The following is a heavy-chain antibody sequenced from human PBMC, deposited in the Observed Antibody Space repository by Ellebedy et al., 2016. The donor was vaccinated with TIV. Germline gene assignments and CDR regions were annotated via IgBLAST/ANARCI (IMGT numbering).Heavy chain of an antibody. CDR1: GYSFSIFG. CDR3: ARDLRGSLKGGY. CDR2: ISIYNGNT. V-gene: IGHV1-18*04. J-gene: IGHJ4*02. Sequence: AASVKVSCKASGYSFSIFGFSWVRQAPGQGLEWMGWISIYNGNTKYSQKFQGRVNMTTDTSTTTVYMELRSLRSDETAVYYCARDLRGSLKGGYWGQGTLVTVSS. D-gene: IGHD2-8*01.